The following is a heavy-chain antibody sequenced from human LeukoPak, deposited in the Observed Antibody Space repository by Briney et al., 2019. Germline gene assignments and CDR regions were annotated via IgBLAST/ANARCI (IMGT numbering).Heavy chain of an antibody. J-gene: IGHJ4*02. CDR2: IYYSGST. D-gene: IGHD5-24*01. V-gene: IGHV4-31*03. CDR3: ARSVETATIQTFDY. Sequence: PSQTLSLTCTVSGGSISSGGYYWSWIRQHPGKGLEWIGYIYYSGSTYYNPSLKSRVTISVDTSKNQFSLKLSSVTAADTAVYYCARSVETATIQTFDYWGQGTLVTVSS. CDR1: GGSISSGGYY.